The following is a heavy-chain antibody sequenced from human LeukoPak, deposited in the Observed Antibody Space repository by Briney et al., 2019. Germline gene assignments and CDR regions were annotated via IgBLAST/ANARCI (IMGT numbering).Heavy chain of an antibody. J-gene: IGHJ4*02. CDR3: ARSSGYNYDY. CDR2: INWNGGST. V-gene: IGHV3-20*04. D-gene: IGHD3-22*01. Sequence: GGSLRLSCAASGFTFDDYGMSWVRHAPGKGLEWVSGINWNGGSTGYADSVKGRFTISRDNARNSLYLQMNSLRAEDTAVYYCARSSGYNYDYWGQGTLVTVSS. CDR1: GFTFDDYG.